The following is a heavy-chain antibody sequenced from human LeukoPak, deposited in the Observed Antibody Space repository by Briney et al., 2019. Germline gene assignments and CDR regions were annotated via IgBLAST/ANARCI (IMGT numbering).Heavy chain of an antibody. CDR3: AKAHLSDYGDYVRFHYNGMDV. CDR1: GFTFSRNG. CDR2: IPHDGTNK. V-gene: IGHV3-30*18. D-gene: IGHD4-17*01. J-gene: IGHJ6*02. Sequence: PGGSLRLSCAASGFTFSRNGMHWVRQAPGKGLEWVAVIPHDGTNKYHADSVKGRFTISRDNSKNTLYLQMSSLRAEDTAVYYCAKAHLSDYGDYVRFHYNGMDVWGQGTTVSVSS.